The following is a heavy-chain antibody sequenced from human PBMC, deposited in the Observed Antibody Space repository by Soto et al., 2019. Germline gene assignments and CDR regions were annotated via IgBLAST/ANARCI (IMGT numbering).Heavy chain of an antibody. CDR3: ARDPDIVVVPAAPSPPSTDY. CDR1: GYTFTSYG. J-gene: IGHJ4*02. CDR2: ISAYNGNT. Sequence: ASVKVSCKASGYTFTSYGISWVRQAPEQGLEWMGWISAYNGNTNYAQKLQGRVTMTTDTSTSTAYMELRSLRSDDTAVYYCARDPDIVVVPAAPSPPSTDYWGQGTLVTVSS. D-gene: IGHD2-2*01. V-gene: IGHV1-18*01.